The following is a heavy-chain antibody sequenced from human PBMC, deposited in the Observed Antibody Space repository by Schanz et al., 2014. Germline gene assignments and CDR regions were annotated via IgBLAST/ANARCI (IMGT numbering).Heavy chain of an antibody. J-gene: IGHJ3*01. CDR2: INTGSNYI. CDR3: ARELPGVVAFDF. Sequence: QVHLLESGGGLVEPGGSLRLSCAASGFSFSDYYMSWIRQAPGKGLEWISFINTGSNYINYADSVKGRFTMSRDNAKNSVFLQMNSLRADDTAVYYCARELPGVVAFDFWGQGTMVTVSS. CDR1: GFSFSDYY. D-gene: IGHD7-27*01. V-gene: IGHV3-11*06.